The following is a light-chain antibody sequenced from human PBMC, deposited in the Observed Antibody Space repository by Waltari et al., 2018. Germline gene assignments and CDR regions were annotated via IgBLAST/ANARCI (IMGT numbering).Light chain of an antibody. CDR1: SLRKYY. CDR3: ASRDSSGYRLL. Sequence: SSELTQDPAVSVALGQTVRITCQGDSLRKYYASWYQQKPGQAPVVVIYSKNNRPSGIPDRFSGSTAGSTASLTITGARADDEADYYCASRDSSGYRLLFGTGTKVSGL. V-gene: IGLV3-19*01. J-gene: IGLJ1*01. CDR2: SKN.